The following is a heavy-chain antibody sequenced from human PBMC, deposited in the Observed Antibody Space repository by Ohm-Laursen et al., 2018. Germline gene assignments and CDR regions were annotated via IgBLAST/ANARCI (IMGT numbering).Heavy chain of an antibody. CDR3: ATSPHDIMSSKDY. CDR2: LYYSGTT. Sequence: PSETLSLTCAVSGLSISNSNWWGWIRQPPGKGLEWVGYLYYSGTTYYNPSLKSRVTMSVDTSKNQFSVKLTSVTAVDTAVYYCATSPHDIMSSKDYWGQGTLVTVSS. CDR1: GLSISNSNW. D-gene: IGHD3-9*01. J-gene: IGHJ4*02. V-gene: IGHV4-28*01.